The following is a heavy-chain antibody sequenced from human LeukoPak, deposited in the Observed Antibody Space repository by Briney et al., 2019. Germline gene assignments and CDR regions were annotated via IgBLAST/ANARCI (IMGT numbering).Heavy chain of an antibody. CDR2: ISSSSSTI. D-gene: IGHD5-12*01. Sequence: GGSLRLSCAASGFTFSSYSMNWVRQAPGKGLEWVSYISSSSSTIYYADSVKGRFTISRDNAKNSLYLQMNSLRAEDTAVYYCASTLDIVATIEGDYWGQGTLVIVSS. J-gene: IGHJ4*02. CDR1: GFTFSSYS. V-gene: IGHV3-48*01. CDR3: ASTLDIVATIEGDY.